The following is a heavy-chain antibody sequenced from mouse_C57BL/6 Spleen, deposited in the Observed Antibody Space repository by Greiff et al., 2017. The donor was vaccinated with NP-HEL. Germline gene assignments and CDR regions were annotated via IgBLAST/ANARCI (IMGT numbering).Heavy chain of an antibody. CDR1: GFTFSSYG. CDR2: ISSGGSYT. CDR3: ARLEITTNAMDY. Sequence: EVQVVESGGDLVKPGGSLKLSCAASGFTFSSYGMSWVRQTPDKRLEWVATISSGGSYTYYPDSVKGRFTISRDNAKNTLYLQMSSLKSEDTAMYYCARLEITTNAMDYWGQGTSVTVSS. V-gene: IGHV5-6*01. J-gene: IGHJ4*01. D-gene: IGHD1-1*01.